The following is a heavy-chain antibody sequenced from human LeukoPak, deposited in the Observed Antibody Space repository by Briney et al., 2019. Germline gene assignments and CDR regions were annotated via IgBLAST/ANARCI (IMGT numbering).Heavy chain of an antibody. V-gene: IGHV4-59*08. CDR2: IYYSGNT. J-gene: IGHJ4*02. Sequence: SETLSLTCTVSGGSITGYYWSWIRQPPGKGLEWIGYIYYSGNTNYNPPLKSRVTISVETSKNQFSLKLRSVTAADTAVYYCARHIPGNPYFDYWGQGTLVTVSS. D-gene: IGHD6-13*01. CDR1: GGSITGYY. CDR3: ARHIPGNPYFDY.